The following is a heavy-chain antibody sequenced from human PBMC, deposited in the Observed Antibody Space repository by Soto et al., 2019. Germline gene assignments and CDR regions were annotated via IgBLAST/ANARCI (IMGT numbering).Heavy chain of an antibody. V-gene: IGHV4-4*07. J-gene: IGHJ4*02. CDR2: IHTDGNT. CDR3: GRVLFFLFCGVGNCYLEYYLDY. CDR1: GASISSYY. D-gene: IGHD2-15*01. Sequence: SETLSLTCTVSGASISSYYWSWIRQPAGKGLEWIGRIHTDGNTHYNPSLKSRVTMSVDTSKRQFSLNLRSVTAADTAVYFCGRVLFFLFCGVGNCYLEYYLDYGGQGALVTVSS.